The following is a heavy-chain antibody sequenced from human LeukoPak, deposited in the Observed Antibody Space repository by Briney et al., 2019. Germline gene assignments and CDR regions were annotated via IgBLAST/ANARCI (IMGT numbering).Heavy chain of an antibody. CDR3: ARDYGDYVYDAFDI. V-gene: IGHV3-20*04. CDR2: INWNGFST. CDR1: GFTFDDYA. Sequence: GGSLRLSCAASGFTFDDYALSWVRQAPGKGLDWVSGINWNGFSTRYADSVKGRFTISRDNAKNSLYLQMNSLRAEDTAVYYCARDYGDYVYDAFDIWGQGTMVTVSS. J-gene: IGHJ3*02. D-gene: IGHD4-17*01.